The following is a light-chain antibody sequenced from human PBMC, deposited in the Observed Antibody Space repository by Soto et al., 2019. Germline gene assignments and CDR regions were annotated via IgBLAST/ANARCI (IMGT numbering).Light chain of an antibody. CDR1: QSVSSN. CDR3: QQYNNWPPELT. V-gene: IGKV3-15*01. Sequence: EIVMTQSPATLPVSPGERATLSCRASQSVSSNLAWYQQKPGQAPRLLIYGASTRATGIPARFSGSGSGTEFTLTISSLQSEDFAVYYCQQYNNWPPELTFGGGTKVDI. CDR2: GAS. J-gene: IGKJ4*01.